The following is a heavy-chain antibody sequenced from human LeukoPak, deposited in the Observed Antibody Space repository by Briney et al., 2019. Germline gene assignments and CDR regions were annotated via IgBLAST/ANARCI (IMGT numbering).Heavy chain of an antibody. CDR3: AREYGSGGDAFDI. CDR1: GFTVSSNY. D-gene: IGHD3-10*01. V-gene: IGHV3-66*01. CDR2: IYSGGST. Sequence: PGGSLRLSCAASGFTVSSNYMSWVRQAPGKGLEWVSVIYSGGSTYYADSVKGRFTISRDNSKNTLYFQMNSLRAEDTAVYYCAREYGSGGDAFDIWGQGTMVTVSS. J-gene: IGHJ3*02.